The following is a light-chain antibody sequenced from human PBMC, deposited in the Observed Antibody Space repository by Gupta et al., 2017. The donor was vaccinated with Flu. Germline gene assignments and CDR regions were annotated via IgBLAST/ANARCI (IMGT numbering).Light chain of an antibody. CDR2: DDD. V-gene: IGLV1-36*01. CDR3: AAWDDSRSGGV. Sequence: QSVLTQPHSVSEAPRQRVTISCSGSRSNIGNNAVNWYQQRPGKAPKLLIYDDDRRPSVVSDRFSGSKSGTSASLAISGLQAEDDADYYCAAWDDSRSGGVFGGGTNLTVL. J-gene: IGLJ3*02. CDR1: RSNIGNNA.